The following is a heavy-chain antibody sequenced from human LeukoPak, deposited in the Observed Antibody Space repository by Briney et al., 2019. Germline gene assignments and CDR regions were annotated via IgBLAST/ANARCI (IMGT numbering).Heavy chain of an antibody. Sequence: GASVKVSCKASGYAFASYGLSWVRQAPGQGLEWMGWISPRNNDTKYAQNLQGRVIMTTDTSTTTAYMELRSLRSDDTAFYYCARDPSNTSGWKTWFDTWGQGTLVTVSS. CDR2: ISPRNNDT. D-gene: IGHD6-19*01. V-gene: IGHV1-18*01. CDR3: ARDPSNTSGWKTWFDT. J-gene: IGHJ5*02. CDR1: GYAFASYG.